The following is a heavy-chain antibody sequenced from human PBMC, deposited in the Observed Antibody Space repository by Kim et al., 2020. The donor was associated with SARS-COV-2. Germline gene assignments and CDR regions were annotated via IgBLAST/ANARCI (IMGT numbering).Heavy chain of an antibody. Sequence: SETLSLTCTVSGGSISSYYWSWIRQPPGKGLEWIGYIYYSGSTNYNPSLKSRVTISVDTSKNQFSLKLSSVTAADTAVYYCARVKVEYGDFYFDYWGQGTLVTVSS. CDR1: GGSISSYY. CDR2: IYYSGST. D-gene: IGHD4-17*01. J-gene: IGHJ4*02. V-gene: IGHV4-59*13. CDR3: ARVKVEYGDFYFDY.